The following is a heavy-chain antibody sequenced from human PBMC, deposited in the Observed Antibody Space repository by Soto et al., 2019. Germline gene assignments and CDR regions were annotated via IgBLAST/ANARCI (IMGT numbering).Heavy chain of an antibody. V-gene: IGHV4-59*01. CDR2: VHYVGTT. Sequence: PENLSLTYSVSGDSMSEFYWSWIRQSPGKGLEWIGYVHYVGTTNYNPSLKSRVTISVDTSKNQFSLKLSSVTAADTAVYYGACADGGWSDVFDIWGQGTMVIV. CDR1: GDSMSEFY. CDR3: ACADGGWSDVFDI. J-gene: IGHJ3*02. D-gene: IGHD6-19*01.